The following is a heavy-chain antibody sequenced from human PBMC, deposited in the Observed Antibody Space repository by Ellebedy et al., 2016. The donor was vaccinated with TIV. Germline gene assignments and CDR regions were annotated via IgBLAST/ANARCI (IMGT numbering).Heavy chain of an antibody. Sequence: MPSETLSPTCTVSGGSISPYYWSWLRQPPGKGLEWIGYIYYSGSTNYNPSLKSRVTISVDTSKNQFSLKLGSVTAADTAVYYCARDQGGVYISGYCDYWGQGTLVTVSS. CDR1: GGSISPYY. V-gene: IGHV4-59*01. CDR3: ARDQGGVYISGYCDY. D-gene: IGHD6-19*01. CDR2: IYYSGST. J-gene: IGHJ4*02.